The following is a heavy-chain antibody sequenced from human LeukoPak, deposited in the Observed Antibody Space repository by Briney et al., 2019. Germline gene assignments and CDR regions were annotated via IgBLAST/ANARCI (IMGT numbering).Heavy chain of an antibody. Sequence: GGSVRLSCAASGFTFTTNWMTWVRQAPGKGLEWVAFIRYDGSKKYYADSVKGRFTISRDNSKNTLYLQMNSLRAEDAVVYYCAKGGYSYDSSGHNYFDYWGQGTLVTVSS. J-gene: IGHJ4*02. CDR2: IRYDGSKK. D-gene: IGHD3-22*01. CDR1: GFTFTTNW. CDR3: AKGGYSYDSSGHNYFDY. V-gene: IGHV3-30*02.